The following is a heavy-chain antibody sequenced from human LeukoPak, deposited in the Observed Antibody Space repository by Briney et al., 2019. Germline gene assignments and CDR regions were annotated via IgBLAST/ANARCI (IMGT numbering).Heavy chain of an antibody. V-gene: IGHV4-59*01. Sequence: PSETLSLTCAVYGGSFSGYYWSWIRQPPGKGLEWIGYIHYSGSTNYNPSLKSRVTISEDTFKSQFSLKLSSVTAADTAVYYCARDLSASSGFDSWGQRTLVTVSS. CDR2: IHYSGST. CDR1: GGSFSGYY. CDR3: ARDLSASSGFDS. J-gene: IGHJ5*01. D-gene: IGHD6-6*01.